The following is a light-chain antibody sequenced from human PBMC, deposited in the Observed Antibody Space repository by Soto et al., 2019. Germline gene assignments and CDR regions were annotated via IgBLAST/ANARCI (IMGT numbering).Light chain of an antibody. CDR3: QQFSSYPLT. J-gene: IGKJ4*02. V-gene: IGKV3-20*01. CDR2: DAS. CDR1: QTVRNNY. Sequence: VLNLTPSSLSLSPRDRATLSCRATQTVRNNYLAWYQQKPGQAPRLLIYDASSRATGIPDRFSGGGSGTDFTLTISRLEPEDFAVYYCQQFSSYPLTFGGGTKVDIK.